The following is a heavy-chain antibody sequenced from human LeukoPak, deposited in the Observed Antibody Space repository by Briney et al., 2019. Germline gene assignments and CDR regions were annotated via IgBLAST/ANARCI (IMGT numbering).Heavy chain of an antibody. D-gene: IGHD6-19*01. V-gene: IGHV3-21*01. CDR2: ISSSSSYI. Sequence: GGSLRLSCAASGFTFSSYSMNWVRQAPGKGLEWVSSISSSSSYIYYADSVKGRFTISRDNAKNSLYLQMNSLRAEDTAVYYCARVASIEAVASNYWGQGTLVTVSS. CDR1: GFTFSSYS. CDR3: ARVASIEAVASNY. J-gene: IGHJ4*02.